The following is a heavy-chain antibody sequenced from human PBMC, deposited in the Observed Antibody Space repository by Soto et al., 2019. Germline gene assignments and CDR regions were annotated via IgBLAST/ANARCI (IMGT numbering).Heavy chain of an antibody. CDR1: GFTFSSYG. V-gene: IGHV3-33*01. CDR3: ARSERGYSYGGFDY. J-gene: IGHJ4*02. Sequence: GGSLRLSCAASGFTFSSYGMHWVRQAPGKGLEWVAVIWYDGSNKYYADSVKGRFTISRDNSKNTLYLQMNSLRAEDTAVYYCARSERGYSYGGFDYWGQGTLVTAPQ. CDR2: IWYDGSNK. D-gene: IGHD5-18*01.